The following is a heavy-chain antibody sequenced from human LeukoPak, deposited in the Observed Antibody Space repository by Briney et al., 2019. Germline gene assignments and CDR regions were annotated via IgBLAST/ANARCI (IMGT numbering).Heavy chain of an antibody. CDR3: AKRNTMVRGGPCFDN. CDR1: GFTFSNYA. J-gene: IGHJ4*02. D-gene: IGHD3-10*01. CDR2: IFGSGDTT. Sequence: RGSLRLSCAASGFTFSNYAMNWVRQAPGKGLEWVSIIFGSGDTTYYADSVKGRFTISRDNSKNTLYLQMNSLRPEDTAIYYCAKRNTMVRGGPCFDNWGQGLLVTVSS. V-gene: IGHV3-23*01.